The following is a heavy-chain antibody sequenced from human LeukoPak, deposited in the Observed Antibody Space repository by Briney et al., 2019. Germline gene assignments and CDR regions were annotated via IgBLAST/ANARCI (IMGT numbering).Heavy chain of an antibody. CDR2: ITGSGDGT. V-gene: IGHV3-23*01. D-gene: IGHD4/OR15-4a*01. J-gene: IGHJ4*02. CDR3: AKAGLVRGGALDS. CDR1: GFTFSTYA. Sequence: GGSLRLSCAASGFTFSTYAMTWVRQAPGKGLEWVSSITGSGDGTSAADSVTGRFSISRDNSKSTLYLQMNGLRVEDTAVYYCAKAGLVRGGALDSWGQGTLVTVSS.